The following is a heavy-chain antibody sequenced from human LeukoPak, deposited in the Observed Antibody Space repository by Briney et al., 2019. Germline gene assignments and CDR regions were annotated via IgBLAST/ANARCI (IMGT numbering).Heavy chain of an antibody. CDR1: GFXFSNFP. D-gene: IGHD3-10*01. CDR3: ARDYGSGIYSFHFDY. V-gene: IGHV3-30-3*01. J-gene: IGHJ4*02. Sequence: GGSLRLSCVASGFXFSNFPMHWVRQAPGKGLEWVAVISPDGSNKYYADSVKGRFTISRDNSKNTLYLQMNSLRAEDTAVYYCARDYGSGIYSFHFDYWGQGTLVTVSS. CDR2: ISPDGSNK.